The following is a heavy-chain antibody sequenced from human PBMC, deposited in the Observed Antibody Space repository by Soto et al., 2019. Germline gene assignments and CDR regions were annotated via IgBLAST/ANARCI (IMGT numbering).Heavy chain of an antibody. CDR3: ARSRYCSGGSCYSNWFDP. J-gene: IGHJ5*02. V-gene: IGHV4-31*03. D-gene: IGHD2-15*01. CDR1: GGSISLGVYY. Sequence: QVQLQESGPGLVKPSQTLSLPCTVSGGSISLGVYYWSWIRQHPGKGLEWIGYIYYSGSTYYNPSLKSRVTLAVDTSKTQCSLKLSSVTAADTAVSYCARSRYCSGGSCYSNWFDPWGQGTLVTVSA. CDR2: IYYSGST.